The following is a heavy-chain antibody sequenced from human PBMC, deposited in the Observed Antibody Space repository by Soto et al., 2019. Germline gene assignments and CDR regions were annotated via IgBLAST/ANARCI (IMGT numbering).Heavy chain of an antibody. CDR1: GYTFTTHG. V-gene: IGHV1-18*01. J-gene: IGHJ3*01. Sequence: QVQLVQSGGEVKKPGAAVKVSCKASGYTFTTHGISWVRQAPGRGLDWMGWISAYNGKTNYAQSLQGRVTMTTDTSTSTAYMELGSLGSDDTAVYYCARSYYDILPGYYDTFDVWGQGTVVTVSS. CDR2: ISAYNGKT. CDR3: ARSYYDILPGYYDTFDV. D-gene: IGHD3-9*01.